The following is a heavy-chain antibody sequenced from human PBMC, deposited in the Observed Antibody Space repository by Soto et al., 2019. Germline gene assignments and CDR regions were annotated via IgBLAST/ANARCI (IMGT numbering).Heavy chain of an antibody. J-gene: IGHJ2*01. D-gene: IGHD3-10*01. CDR3: ARVRGGWHFDR. Sequence: GGSLRLSCAASGFNFSSYIMNWVRQAPGKGLGWVSSITSGSSYIYYADSVKGRFTISRDNAKNSLYLQMNSLRAEDTAVYYCARVRGGWHFDRWGRGTLVNVSS. CDR1: GFNFSSYI. CDR2: ITSGSSYI. V-gene: IGHV3-21*01.